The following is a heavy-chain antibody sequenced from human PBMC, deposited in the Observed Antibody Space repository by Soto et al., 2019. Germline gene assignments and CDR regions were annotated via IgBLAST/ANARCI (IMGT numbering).Heavy chain of an antibody. V-gene: IGHV3-48*01. CDR2: INSGSSLI. J-gene: IGHJ4*02. CDR1: GFSFSEYV. D-gene: IGHD1-26*01. CDR3: ARTIVGATVRFDY. Sequence: GGSLRLSCVASGFSFSEYVMNWVRQAPGKGLEWVSYINSGSSLIYYADSVRGRFTISRDNAKNLLYLQMDSLRAEDTAVYYCARTIVGATVRFDYWGQGTQVTVSS.